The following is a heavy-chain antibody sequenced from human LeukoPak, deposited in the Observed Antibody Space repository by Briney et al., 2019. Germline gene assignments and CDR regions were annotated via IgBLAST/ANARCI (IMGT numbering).Heavy chain of an antibody. CDR1: GFTFTTYA. J-gene: IGHJ4*02. Sequence: GGSLRLSCAASGFTFTTYAMSWVRQAPGKGLEWVSLISGSGGGTYYADSVKGRFTISRDNSKNTLYLQMNSLRVEDTATYYCAKLKVFGSGSWDYWGQGSLVTVSS. CDR2: ISGSGGGT. V-gene: IGHV3-23*01. D-gene: IGHD3-10*01. CDR3: AKLKVFGSGSWDY.